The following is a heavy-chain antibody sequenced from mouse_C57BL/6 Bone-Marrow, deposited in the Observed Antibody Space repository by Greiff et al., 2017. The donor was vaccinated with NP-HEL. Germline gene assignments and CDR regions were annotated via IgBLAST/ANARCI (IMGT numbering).Heavy chain of an antibody. CDR3: ARAPPYYYGSRGWYFDV. CDR2: INPNYGTT. CDR1: GYTFTDYN. V-gene: IGHV1-39*01. J-gene: IGHJ1*03. Sequence: VQLQQSGAELMKPGASVKLSCKATGYTFTDYNMNWVKQSNGKSLEWIGVINPNYGTTSYNQKFKGKATLTVDQSSSTAYMQLNSLTSEDSAVYYCARAPPYYYGSRGWYFDVWGTGTTVTVSS. D-gene: IGHD1-1*01.